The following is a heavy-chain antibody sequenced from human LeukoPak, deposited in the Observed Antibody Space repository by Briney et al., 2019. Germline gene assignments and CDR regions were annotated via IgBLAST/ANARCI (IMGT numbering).Heavy chain of an antibody. CDR3: ARAGETIFGAPNWFDP. V-gene: IGHV1-3*01. D-gene: IGHD3-3*01. CDR2: INADSGNT. Sequence: ASVKVSCKASGYSFTAYTMHWVRQAPGQRLEWMGWINADSGNTKYSQKLQGRVTMTTDTSTSTAYMELRSLRSDDTAVYYCARAGETIFGAPNWFDPWGQGTLVTVSS. CDR1: GYSFTAYT. J-gene: IGHJ5*02.